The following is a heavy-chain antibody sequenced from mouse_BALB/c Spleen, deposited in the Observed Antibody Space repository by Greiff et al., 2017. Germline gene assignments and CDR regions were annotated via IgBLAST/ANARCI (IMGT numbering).Heavy chain of an antibody. Sequence: VQLQQSGAELVKPGASVKLSCKASGYTFTSYWMHWVKQRPGQGLEWIGEIDPSDSYTNYNQKFKGKATLTVDKSSSTAYMQLSSLTSEDSAVYYCARREAYAMDYWGQGTSVTVSS. CDR1: GYTFTSYW. J-gene: IGHJ4*01. CDR3: ARREAYAMDY. V-gene: IGHV1-69*02. CDR2: IDPSDSYT.